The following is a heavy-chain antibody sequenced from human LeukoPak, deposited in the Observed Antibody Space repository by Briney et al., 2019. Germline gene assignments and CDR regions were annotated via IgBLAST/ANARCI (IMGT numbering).Heavy chain of an antibody. V-gene: IGHV3-7*01. D-gene: IGHD3-10*01. CDR1: GFPFSGYW. CDR2: INNDGSAK. CDR3: TRDRGFGADDY. J-gene: IGHJ4*02. Sequence: GGSLRLSCGASGFPFSGYWMSWVRQAPGKGLEWMGNINNDGSAKRYADSVKGRFTITRDNDKSSLYLQMNSLRDEDTAVYYCTRDRGFGADDYWGQGSLVSVSS.